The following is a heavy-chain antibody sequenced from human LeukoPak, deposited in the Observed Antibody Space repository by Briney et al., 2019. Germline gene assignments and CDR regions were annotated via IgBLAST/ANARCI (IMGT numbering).Heavy chain of an antibody. Sequence: GGSLRLSCAASGYTFSSYAMSWVRQAPGKGLEWVSAISGSGGSTYYADSVKGRFAISRDNSKNTLYLQMNSLRAEDTAVYYCAKGGIQLWLDYWGQGTLVTVSS. CDR1: GYTFSSYA. CDR2: ISGSGGST. V-gene: IGHV3-23*01. CDR3: AKGGIQLWLDY. D-gene: IGHD5-18*01. J-gene: IGHJ4*02.